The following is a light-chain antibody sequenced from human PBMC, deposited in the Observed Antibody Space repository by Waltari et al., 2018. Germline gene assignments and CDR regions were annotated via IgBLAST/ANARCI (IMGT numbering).Light chain of an antibody. V-gene: IGKV1-17*01. CDR2: AAT. J-gene: IGKJ2*03. Sequence: DIQMTQSPSSLSASVGDTVTITCRASQGISSYLNWFQQKPGKAPKLLIYAATTLQSGFPSRFSGSRSGTEFTLTISSLQPEDFAVYYCLQRNSYPYSFGQGTKVEIK. CDR1: QGISSY. CDR3: LQRNSYPYS.